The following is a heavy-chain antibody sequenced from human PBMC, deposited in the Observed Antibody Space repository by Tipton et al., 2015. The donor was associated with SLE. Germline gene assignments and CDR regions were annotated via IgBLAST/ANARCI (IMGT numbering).Heavy chain of an antibody. D-gene: IGHD4-17*01. CDR2: ISSRSSGI. J-gene: IGHJ4*02. CDR1: GLSFSSSN. Sequence: SLRLSCVASGLSFSSSNMNWVRQAPGKGLEWVSFISSRSSGIYYADSVKGRFTISRDNAKNSLYLDMNSLRAEDTAVYYCATGDYGVPTFDYWGQGTLVTVSS. V-gene: IGHV3-48*01. CDR3: ATGDYGVPTFDY.